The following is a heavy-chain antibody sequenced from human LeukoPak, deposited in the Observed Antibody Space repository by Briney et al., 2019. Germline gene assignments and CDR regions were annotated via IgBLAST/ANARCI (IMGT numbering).Heavy chain of an antibody. CDR3: ARDKGGSSSARYYGKDV. D-gene: IGHD6-13*01. Sequence: GGSLRLSCAASGFTFSEYYMSWIRQAPGKGLEWVSYISGSSSHTNYADSVKGRFTISRDNAKNSLYLQMNSLRAEDTAVYYCARDKGGSSSARYYGKDVWGQGTTVTVSS. CDR2: ISGSSSHT. CDR1: GFTFSEYY. J-gene: IGHJ6*02. V-gene: IGHV3-11*05.